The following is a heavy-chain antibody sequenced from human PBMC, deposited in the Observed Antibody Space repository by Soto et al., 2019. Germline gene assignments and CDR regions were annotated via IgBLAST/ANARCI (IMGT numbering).Heavy chain of an antibody. CDR2: ISYDGSNK. D-gene: IGHD2-2*01. V-gene: IGHV3-30*18. Sequence: GGSLRLSCAASGFTFSSYGMHWVRQAPGKGLEWVAVISYDGSNKYYADSVKGRFTISRDNSKNTLYLQMNSLRAEDTAVYYCAKDQGYCSSTSCPFPLFRYGMDVWGQGTTVTVSS. J-gene: IGHJ6*02. CDR1: GFTFSSYG. CDR3: AKDQGYCSSTSCPFPLFRYGMDV.